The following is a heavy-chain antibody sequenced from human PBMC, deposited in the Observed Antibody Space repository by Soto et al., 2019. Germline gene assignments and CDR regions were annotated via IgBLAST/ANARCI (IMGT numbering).Heavy chain of an antibody. V-gene: IGHV4-59*01. Sequence: SETLSLTCTVSGGSISSYYWSWIRQPPGKGLEWIGYLYYSGSTNYNPSLKSRVTISVDTSKNQFSLKLSSVTAADTAVYYCARGPNLDYGDYAFDIWGQGTMVTVSS. CDR3: ARGPNLDYGDYAFDI. D-gene: IGHD4-17*01. CDR1: GGSISSYY. CDR2: LYYSGST. J-gene: IGHJ3*02.